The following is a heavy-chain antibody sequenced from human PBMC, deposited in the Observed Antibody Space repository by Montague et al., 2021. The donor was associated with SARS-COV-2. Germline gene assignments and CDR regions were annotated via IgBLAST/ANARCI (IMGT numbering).Heavy chain of an antibody. CDR3: ARHLRVTTVTSHMYHYAMDV. V-gene: IGHV4-59*08. CDR1: GDSISNYS. CDR2: IYYSGST. D-gene: IGHD4-11*01. Sequence: SETLSLTCPVSGDSISNYSWSWTRQSPGKGLEWIGYIYYSGSTNYNPSLTSRVTISVDTSKNQVSLKLTTVTAADTAVYYCARHLRVTTVTSHMYHYAMDVWGQGTTVTVSS. J-gene: IGHJ6*02.